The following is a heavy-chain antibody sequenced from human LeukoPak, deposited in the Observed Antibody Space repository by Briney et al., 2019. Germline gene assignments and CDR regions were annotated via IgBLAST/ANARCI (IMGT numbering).Heavy chain of an antibody. CDR1: GYTFTSYG. CDR2: ISAYNGST. Sequence: ASVKVSCKASGYTFTSYGISWVRQAPGQGLEWMGWISAYNGSTNYAQKLQGRVTMTTDTSTSTAYMELRSLRSDDTAVYYCARRTGTTTYYYYMDVWGKGTTVTVSS. CDR3: ARRTGTTTYYYYMDV. V-gene: IGHV1-18*01. D-gene: IGHD1-1*01. J-gene: IGHJ6*03.